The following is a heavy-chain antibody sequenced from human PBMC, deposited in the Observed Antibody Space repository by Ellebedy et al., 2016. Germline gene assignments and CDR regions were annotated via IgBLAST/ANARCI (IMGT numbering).Heavy chain of an antibody. J-gene: IGHJ4*02. CDR3: ARNVVDYGGNSRLGY. CDR1: GYTLTELS. V-gene: IGHV1-69*02. D-gene: IGHD4-23*01. CDR2: IIPILGVA. Sequence: SVKVSXXISGYTLTELSMHWVRQAPGKGLEWMGRIIPILGVANYAQKFQGRVTITADKSTNTAYMELSSLRSEDTAVYYCARNVVDYGGNSRLGYWGQGTLVTVSS.